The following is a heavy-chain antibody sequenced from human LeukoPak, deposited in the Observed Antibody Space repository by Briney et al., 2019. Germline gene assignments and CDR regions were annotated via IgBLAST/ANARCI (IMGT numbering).Heavy chain of an antibody. CDR3: ARSAGHCSNGVCFTDYYMDV. D-gene: IGHD2-8*01. CDR1: GYTFTEHY. J-gene: IGHJ6*03. Sequence: ASVKVSCKASGYTFTEHYLYWVRQAPGQGLEWVGRINCNSGDANSAQKFQGRVTMTRDTSVSTAYMDLSSVTSDDTAVYFCARSAGHCSNGVCFTDYYMDVWGRGTTVTVSS. CDR2: INCNSGDA. V-gene: IGHV1-2*02.